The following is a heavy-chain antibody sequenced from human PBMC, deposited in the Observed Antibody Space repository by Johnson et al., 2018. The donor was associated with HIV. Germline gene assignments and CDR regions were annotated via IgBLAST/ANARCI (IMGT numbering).Heavy chain of an antibody. V-gene: IGHV3-7*01. J-gene: IGHJ3*02. Sequence: VQLVESGGGVVQPGDSLRLSCAASGFTFSSYWMSWVRQAPGKGLEWVANIKQDGSEMYYVDSVKGRFTISRDNAKNSLYLQMNSLRAEDTAVYYCARGDYYDSSGFFIDAFDIWGQGTVVTVSS. CDR3: ARGDYYDSSGFFIDAFDI. CDR1: GFTFSSYW. CDR2: IKQDGSEM. D-gene: IGHD3-22*01.